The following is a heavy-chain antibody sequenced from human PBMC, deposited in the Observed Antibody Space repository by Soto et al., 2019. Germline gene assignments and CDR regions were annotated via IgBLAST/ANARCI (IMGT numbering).Heavy chain of an antibody. V-gene: IGHV3-74*01. CDR3: ARGPFKWFGEFRRLGRGGPYYYSMDV. J-gene: IGHJ6*03. D-gene: IGHD3-10*01. Sequence: EVQLVESGGGLVQPGGSLRLSCAASGFTFSSYWMHWVRQAPGKGLVWVSRINSDGSSTSYADSVKGRFTISRDNAKNTLYLQMNSLRAEDTAVYYCARGPFKWFGEFRRLGRGGPYYYSMDVWGKGTTVTVSS. CDR1: GFTFSSYW. CDR2: INSDGSST.